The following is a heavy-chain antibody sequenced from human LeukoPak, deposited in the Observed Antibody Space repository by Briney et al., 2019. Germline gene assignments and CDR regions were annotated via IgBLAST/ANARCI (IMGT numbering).Heavy chain of an antibody. CDR1: GGTFSSYA. J-gene: IGHJ4*02. V-gene: IGHV1-69*13. D-gene: IGHD4-23*01. CDR2: IIPIFGTA. CDR3: ARVGGGKSLYPLDY. Sequence: ASVKVSCKASGGTFSSYAISWVRQAPGQGLEWMGGIIPIFGTANYAQKFQGRVTITADESTSTAYMELGSLRSEDTAVYYCARVGGGKSLYPLDYWGQGTLVTVSS.